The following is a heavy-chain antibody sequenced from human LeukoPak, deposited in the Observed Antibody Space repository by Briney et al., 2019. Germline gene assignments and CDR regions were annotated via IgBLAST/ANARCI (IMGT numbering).Heavy chain of an antibody. V-gene: IGHV3-23*01. CDR1: GFTFSSYA. CDR2: ISGSGGST. J-gene: IGHJ5*02. Sequence: GGSLRLSCAASGFTFSSYAMSRVRQAPGKGLEWVSAISGSGGSTYYADSVKGRFTISRDNSKNTLYLQMNSLRAEDTAVYYCARLYGSGSYPPLYNWFDPWGQGTLVTVSS. CDR3: ARLYGSGSYPPLYNWFDP. D-gene: IGHD3-10*01.